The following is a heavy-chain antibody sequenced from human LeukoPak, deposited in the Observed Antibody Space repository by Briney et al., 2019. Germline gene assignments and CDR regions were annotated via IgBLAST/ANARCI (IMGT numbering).Heavy chain of an antibody. Sequence: PGGSLRLSCTASGFSFSGHWMHWARQLPGKGLVWVSRISPTGSTTSYADSVKGRFTVSRDNAKNTLYLQVNNLRAEDTAVYYCARSTVVTPDYWGQGTLVTVSS. CDR2: ISPTGSTT. J-gene: IGHJ4*02. CDR3: ARSTVVTPDY. D-gene: IGHD4-23*01. CDR1: GFSFSGHW. V-gene: IGHV3-74*01.